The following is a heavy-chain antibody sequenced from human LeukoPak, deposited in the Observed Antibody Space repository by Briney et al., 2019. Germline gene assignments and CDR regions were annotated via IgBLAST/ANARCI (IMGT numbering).Heavy chain of an antibody. J-gene: IGHJ4*02. V-gene: IGHV1-46*01. Sequence: GASVKVSCKASGYTSTTYYMHWVRQAPGQGLEWMAMINPSGGSTNYAQKFQGRVTMTRDTSTSTAYMELSRLRSGDTALYYCARGGSEQLSPPFDSWGQGTLVTVSS. D-gene: IGHD3-10*01. CDR3: ARGGSEQLSPPFDS. CDR2: INPSGGST. CDR1: GYTSTTYY.